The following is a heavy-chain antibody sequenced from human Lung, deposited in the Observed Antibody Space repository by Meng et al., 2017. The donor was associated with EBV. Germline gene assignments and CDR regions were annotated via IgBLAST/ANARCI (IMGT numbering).Heavy chain of an antibody. CDR1: NASIGSETSA. J-gene: IGHJ4*02. V-gene: IGHV4-30-2*06. Sequence: HLTQPRPGFRKPAKTVALPWAVSNASIGSETSAVNWHRKSQVKALEWVGFGERSGSTYYIPSLKSRVIISVDRSNNQFSLELNSVSAADTAVYYCARAKLGHSYGSEALYFAHWGPGTLVTVSS. D-gene: IGHD5-18*01. CDR2: GERSGST. CDR3: ARAKLGHSYGSEALYFAH.